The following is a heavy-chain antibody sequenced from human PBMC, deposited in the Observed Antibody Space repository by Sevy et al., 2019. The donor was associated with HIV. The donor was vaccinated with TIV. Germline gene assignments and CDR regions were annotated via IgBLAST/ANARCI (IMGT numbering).Heavy chain of an antibody. J-gene: IGHJ4*02. CDR2: FDPEDGET. Sequence: ASVKVSCKVSGYTLTDFSMHWVRQAPGKGLEWMGGFDPEDGETIYAQTFQGRVTMTEDTSTNTAYMELSSLRSDDTAVYYCTTMEYYHNIIDYSGGDYWGQGTLVTVSS. CDR3: TTMEYYHNIIDYSGGDY. CDR1: GYTLTDFS. D-gene: IGHD3-22*01. V-gene: IGHV1-24*01.